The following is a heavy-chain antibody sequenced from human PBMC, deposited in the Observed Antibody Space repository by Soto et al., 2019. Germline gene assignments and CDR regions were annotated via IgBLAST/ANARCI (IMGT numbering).Heavy chain of an antibody. CDR1: GFTFSSYA. Sequence: EVQLLESGGGLVQPGGSLRLSCAASGFTFSSYAMSWVRQAPGKGLEWVSAISGSGGSTYYADSVKGRFTISRDNSKDALYLEMNSLRAEDTAVYYWANDGRITMVRGGPYWGQGTLVTVSS. CDR2: ISGSGGST. CDR3: ANDGRITMVRGGPY. D-gene: IGHD3-10*01. V-gene: IGHV3-23*01. J-gene: IGHJ4*02.